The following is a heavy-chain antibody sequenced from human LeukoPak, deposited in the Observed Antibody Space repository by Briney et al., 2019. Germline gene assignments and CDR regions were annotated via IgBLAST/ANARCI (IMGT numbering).Heavy chain of an antibody. Sequence: SETLSLTCAVYGGSFSGYYWSWIRQPPGKGLEWIGEMNHSGSTNYNPSLKSRVTISVDTCKNQFSLKLNSVTAADTAVYYCARTVEMATIDYWGQGTLVTVSS. CDR1: GGSFSGYY. V-gene: IGHV4-34*01. CDR3: ARTVEMATIDY. D-gene: IGHD5-24*01. J-gene: IGHJ4*02. CDR2: MNHSGST.